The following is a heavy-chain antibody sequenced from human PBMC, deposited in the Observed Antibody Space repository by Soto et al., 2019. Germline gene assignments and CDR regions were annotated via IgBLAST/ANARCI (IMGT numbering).Heavy chain of an antibody. D-gene: IGHD3-3*01. CDR2: ISGSGGST. V-gene: IGHV3-23*01. CDR1: GFTFSSYA. J-gene: IGHJ6*03. Sequence: GGSLRLSCAASGFTFSSYAMSWVRQAPGKGLEWVPAISGSGGSTYYADSVKGRFTISRDNSKNTLYLQMNSLRAEDTAVYYCANILFFPRYYYMDVWGKGTTVTVSS. CDR3: ANILFFPRYYYMDV.